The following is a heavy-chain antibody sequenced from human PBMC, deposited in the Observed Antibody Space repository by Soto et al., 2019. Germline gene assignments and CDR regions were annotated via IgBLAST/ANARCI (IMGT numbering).Heavy chain of an antibody. V-gene: IGHV1-18*04. Sequence: QVQLVQSGAEVKKPGASVKVSCKASGYTFTSYAFSWVRQAPGQGLEWMGWISAYNGNTNYAQRLQGRVTMTTDTTTSTAYKEQRRLSSDDTAVYYCAREDLAEYFPHWGQGTLVTVSS. J-gene: IGHJ1*01. CDR1: GYTFTSYA. CDR3: AREDLAEYFPH. CDR2: ISAYNGNT.